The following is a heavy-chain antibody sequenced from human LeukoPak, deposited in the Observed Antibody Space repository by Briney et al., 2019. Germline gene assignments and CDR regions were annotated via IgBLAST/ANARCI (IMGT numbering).Heavy chain of an antibody. CDR3: ARVVCSSTSCHTQNWFDP. D-gene: IGHD2-2*02. CDR2: IIPIFGTA. V-gene: IGHV1-69*05. CDR1: GGTFSSYA. J-gene: IGHJ5*02. Sequence: SVKVSCKASGGTFSSYAISWVRQAPGQGLEWMGGIIPIFGTANYAQKFQGRVTITTDESTSTAYMELSSLRSEDTAVYYCARVVCSSTSCHTQNWFDPWGQGTPVTVSS.